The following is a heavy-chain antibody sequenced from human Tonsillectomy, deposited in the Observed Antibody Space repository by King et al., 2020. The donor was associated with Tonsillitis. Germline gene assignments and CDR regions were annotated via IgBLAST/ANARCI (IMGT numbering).Heavy chain of an antibody. D-gene: IGHD1-26*01. J-gene: IGHJ4*02. CDR2: IDPSDSYT. CDR3: ASGGGSHAAVAY. V-gene: IGHV5-10-1*03. Sequence: QLVQSGAEVKKPGESLRISCKGSGYSFTTYWVSWVRQMPGKGLEWMGKIDPSDSYTEYSPSFQGHVTISTDKSISTAYLQWSSLKASDTAMYYCASGGGSHAAVAYWGQGTLVTVSP. CDR1: GYSFTTYW.